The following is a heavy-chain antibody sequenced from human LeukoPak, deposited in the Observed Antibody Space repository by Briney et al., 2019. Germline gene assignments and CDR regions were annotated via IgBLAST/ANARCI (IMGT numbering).Heavy chain of an antibody. Sequence: GGSLRLSCAASGFTFSNYAMSWVRQTPGKGLEWVSSITSSGGETHYADSVKGRFSISRDNSKNTLFLQLSNLRVEDTAVYFCARDGYYDFWSGYYQAYYYYYGMDVWGQGTTVTVSS. V-gene: IGHV3-23*01. J-gene: IGHJ6*02. CDR2: ITSSGGET. D-gene: IGHD3-3*01. CDR3: ARDGYYDFWSGYYQAYYYYYGMDV. CDR1: GFTFSNYA.